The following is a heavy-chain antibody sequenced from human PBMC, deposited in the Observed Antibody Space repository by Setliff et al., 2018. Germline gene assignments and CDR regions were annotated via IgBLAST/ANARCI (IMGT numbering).Heavy chain of an antibody. V-gene: IGHV4-38-2*01. J-gene: IGHJ4*02. CDR3: ASIAVAETPDY. D-gene: IGHD6-19*01. CDR1: GYSISSGYY. CDR2: IYHSGST. Sequence: KPSETLSLTCAVSGYSISSGYYWGWIRQPPGKGLEWIGSIYHSGSTYYNPSLKSRVTISVDTSKNQFSLKLSSVTAADTAVYYCASIAVAETPDYWGQGTLVTVSS.